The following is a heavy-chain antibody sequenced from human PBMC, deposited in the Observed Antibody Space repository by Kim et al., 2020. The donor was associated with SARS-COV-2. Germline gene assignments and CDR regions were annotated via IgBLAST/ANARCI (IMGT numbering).Heavy chain of an antibody. CDR3: SGSKYYYYGMDV. V-gene: IGHV4-38-2*01. CDR2: VYHSGST. J-gene: IGHJ6*02. D-gene: IGHD3-10*01. Sequence: SETLSLTCAVSGYSISSGYYWGWIRQPPGKGLEWIGNVYHSGSTYYNPSLKSRVTISVDTSKNQFSLKLSSVTAADTAVYYCSGSKYYYYGMDVWGQGTTVTVSS. CDR1: GYSISSGYY.